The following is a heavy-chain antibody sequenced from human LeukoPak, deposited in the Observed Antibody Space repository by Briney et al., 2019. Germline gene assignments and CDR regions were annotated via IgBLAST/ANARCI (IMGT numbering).Heavy chain of an antibody. CDR3: ARGRPMAHPNWFDP. CDR2: MNPNSGNT. J-gene: IGHJ5*02. Sequence: ASVKVSCKASGYTFTSYDINWVRQATGQGLEWMGWMNPNSGNTGYAQKFQGRVTITRNTSISTAYMELSSLRSEDTAVYYCARGRPMAHPNWFDPWGQGTLVTVSS. V-gene: IGHV1-8*03. D-gene: IGHD3-10*01. CDR1: GYTFTSYD.